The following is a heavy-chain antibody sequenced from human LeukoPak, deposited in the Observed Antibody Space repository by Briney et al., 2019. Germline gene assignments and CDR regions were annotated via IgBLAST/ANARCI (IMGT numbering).Heavy chain of an antibody. D-gene: IGHD5-18*01. J-gene: IGHJ6*03. CDR3: ARTTEGGYSYGYFYYYYMDV. V-gene: IGHV4-59*01. Sequence: PSETLSLTCTVSGGSISSYYWSWIRQPPGKGLEGIGYIYYGGSTNYKSSLKSRVTISVDTSKNQFSLKLSSVTAADTAVYYCARTTEGGYSYGYFYYYYMDVWGKGTTVTISS. CDR2: IYYGGST. CDR1: GGSISSYY.